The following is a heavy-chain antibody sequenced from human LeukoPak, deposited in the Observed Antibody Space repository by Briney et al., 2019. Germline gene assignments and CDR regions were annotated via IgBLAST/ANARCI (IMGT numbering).Heavy chain of an antibody. D-gene: IGHD2-15*01. CDR3: SRGEVDNWFDP. CDR1: GGSFSGYY. Sequence: SETLSLTCAVYGGSFSGYYWSWIRQPPGKGLGWIGEINHGGSTNYNPSLKSRVTISVDTSKNQFSLKLSSVAAADTAVYYCSRGEVDNWFDPWGQGTLVTVSS. J-gene: IGHJ5*02. V-gene: IGHV4-34*01. CDR2: INHGGST.